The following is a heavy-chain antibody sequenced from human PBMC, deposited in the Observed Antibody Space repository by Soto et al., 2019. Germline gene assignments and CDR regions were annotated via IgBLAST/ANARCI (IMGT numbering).Heavy chain of an antibody. Sequence: QVQLEQSGAEVKKPGASVKVSCKTSGYTFTSYGVSWVRQAPGQGLEWMAWISGSSGSTYYAQNFQGRDTVTTDTSTDTASMELRSLRSGDSAIYYCARGNYFGSGTFDYWGQGTLVTVSS. CDR1: GYTFTSYG. CDR3: ARGNYFGSGTFDY. CDR2: ISGSSGST. J-gene: IGHJ4*02. V-gene: IGHV1-18*01. D-gene: IGHD3-10*01.